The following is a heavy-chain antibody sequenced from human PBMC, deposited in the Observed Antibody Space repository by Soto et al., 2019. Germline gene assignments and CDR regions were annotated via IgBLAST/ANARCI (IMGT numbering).Heavy chain of an antibody. CDR2: IKSKTDGGTT. CDR3: ATGRGDFLY. CDR1: GFTFSYAW. J-gene: IGHJ4*02. Sequence: EVQLVESGGDLAKPGGSLRLSCSVSGFTFSYAWMNWVRQAPGKGLEWVGRIKSKTDGGTTDYAAPVKGRFTISRDDSRNMVFLQMNSLGTEDTAVDYCATGRGDFLYWGQGTRVTVSS. D-gene: IGHD3-10*01. V-gene: IGHV3-15*07.